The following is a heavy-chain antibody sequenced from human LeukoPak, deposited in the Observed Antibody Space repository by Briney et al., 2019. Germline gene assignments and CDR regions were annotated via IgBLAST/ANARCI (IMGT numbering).Heavy chain of an antibody. Sequence: PGGSLRLSCTASGFALTSYFMTWARQAPGTGLEWVSGINGRGDETHYADSVKGRFTISRDNSKSTGYLQLSGLRAEDTAVYYCACHCSGSRCSDHDYWGQGTVVTVSS. V-gene: IGHV3-23*01. J-gene: IGHJ4*02. CDR3: ACHCSGSRCSDHDY. CDR1: GFALTSYF. D-gene: IGHD2-15*01. CDR2: INGRGDET.